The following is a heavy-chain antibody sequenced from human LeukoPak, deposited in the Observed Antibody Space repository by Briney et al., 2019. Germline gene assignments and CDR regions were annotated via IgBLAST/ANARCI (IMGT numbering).Heavy chain of an antibody. CDR2: ISANSGDT. Sequence: ASVKVSCKASGYTFTDYYMHWVRQAPGQGLEWMGWISANSGDTKFAQKFQGRVTMTTETSTNTAYMELRSLRFDDTAIYYCARDKRYAFDNWGQGTLVSLSS. D-gene: IGHD3-9*01. V-gene: IGHV1-18*04. J-gene: IGHJ4*02. CDR3: ARDKRYAFDN. CDR1: GYTFTDYY.